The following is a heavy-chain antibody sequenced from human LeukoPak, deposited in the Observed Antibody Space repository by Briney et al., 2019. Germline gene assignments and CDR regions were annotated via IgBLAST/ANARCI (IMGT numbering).Heavy chain of an antibody. D-gene: IGHD1-26*01. Sequence: SGPTLVNPTQTLTLTCTFSGFSLSTSEMCVSWIRQPPGKALEWLARIDWDDDKYYSTSLKTRLTISRDTSRSQVVLTMTNMDPVDTATYYCARIRYSGSYFDYWGQGTLVTVSS. J-gene: IGHJ4*02. CDR3: ARIRYSGSYFDY. V-gene: IGHV2-70*11. CDR2: IDWDDDK. CDR1: GFSLSTSEMC.